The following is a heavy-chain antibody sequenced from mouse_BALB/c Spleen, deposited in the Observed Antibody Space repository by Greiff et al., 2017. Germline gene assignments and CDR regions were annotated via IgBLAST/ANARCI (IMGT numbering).Heavy chain of an antibody. D-gene: IGHD4-1*01. V-gene: IGHV1S137*01. CDR3: ARRETGKGSYFDY. Sequence: QVQLQQSGAELVRPGVSVKISCKGSGYTFTDYAMHWVKQSHAKSLEWIGVISTYYGDASYNQKFKGKATMTVDKSSSTAYMELARLTSEDSAIYYCARRETGKGSYFDYWGQGTTLTVSS. CDR2: ISTYYGDA. J-gene: IGHJ2*01. CDR1: GYTFTDYA.